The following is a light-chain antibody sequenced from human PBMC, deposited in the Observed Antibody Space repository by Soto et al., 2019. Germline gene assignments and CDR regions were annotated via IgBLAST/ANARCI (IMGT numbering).Light chain of an antibody. Sequence: QSMLTQPPSVSGAPGQRVAISCTGSSSNIGAEYDVHWYQQLPGTAPKRLIYGDNNRPSGVPDRFSGSKSGTSASLAITGLQPEDEADYYCQSYDSSPTTFVFGTGTKVTVL. CDR1: SSNIGAEYD. J-gene: IGLJ1*01. CDR3: QSYDSSPTTFV. CDR2: GDN. V-gene: IGLV1-40*01.